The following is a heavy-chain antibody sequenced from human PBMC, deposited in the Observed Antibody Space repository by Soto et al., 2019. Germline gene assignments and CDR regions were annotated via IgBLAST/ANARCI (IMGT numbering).Heavy chain of an antibody. CDR1: GFSLSTSGVG. D-gene: IGHD1-26*01. Sequence: QITLKESGPTLVKPTQTLTLTCTFSGFSLSTSGVGVGWIRQPPGKALEWLALIYWDDDKRYSPSLKSRLTIPKDTSKNQVVLTMANMDPVDTATYYCAHRRSGESNLYYWGQGTLVTVSS. J-gene: IGHJ4*02. V-gene: IGHV2-5*02. CDR2: IYWDDDK. CDR3: AHRRSGESNLYY.